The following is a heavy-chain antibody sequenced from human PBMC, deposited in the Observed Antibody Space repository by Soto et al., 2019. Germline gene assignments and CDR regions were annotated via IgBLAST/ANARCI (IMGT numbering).Heavy chain of an antibody. D-gene: IGHD4-17*01. CDR3: ARGRYGDY. CDR1: GYTFTSYG. V-gene: IGHV1-18*01. Sequence: QVHLVQSGAEVKKPGASVKVSCKGSGYTFTSYGISWVRQAPGQGLERMGWISSHNHNTNYAQKLQGRVTVTTDTATSTADMELSSLRSDDTAVYYCARGRYGDYWGQGTLVTVSS. CDR2: ISSHNHNT. J-gene: IGHJ4*02.